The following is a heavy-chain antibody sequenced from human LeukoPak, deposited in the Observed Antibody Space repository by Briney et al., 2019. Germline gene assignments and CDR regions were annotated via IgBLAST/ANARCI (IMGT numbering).Heavy chain of an antibody. CDR2: IYYSGST. V-gene: IGHV4-39*07. J-gene: IGHJ4*02. CDR1: GGSISSSSYY. D-gene: IGHD3-22*01. Sequence: SETLSLTCTVSGGSISSSSYYWGWIRQPPGKGLEWIGSIYYSGSTYYNPSLKSRVTISVDTSKNQFSLKLSSVTAADTAVYYCARSYYYDNPYYFDYWGQGTLVTVSS. CDR3: ARSYYYDNPYYFDY.